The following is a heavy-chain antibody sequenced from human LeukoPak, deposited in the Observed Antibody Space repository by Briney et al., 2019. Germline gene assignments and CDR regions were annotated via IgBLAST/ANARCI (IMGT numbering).Heavy chain of an antibody. Sequence: GGSLRLSCAASGFTFSSYWMSWVRQAPGKGLEWVVNIKQDGSEKYYVDSVKGRFTISRDNAKNSLYLQLNSLRAEDTAVYYCARSPYTSGWYGVGYWGQGTLVTVSS. CDR2: IKQDGSEK. D-gene: IGHD6-19*01. J-gene: IGHJ4*02. CDR3: ARSPYTSGWYGVGY. V-gene: IGHV3-7*01. CDR1: GFTFSSYW.